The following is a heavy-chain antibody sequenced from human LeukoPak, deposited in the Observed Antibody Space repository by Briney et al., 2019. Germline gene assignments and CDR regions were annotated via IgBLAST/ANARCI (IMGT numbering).Heavy chain of an antibody. V-gene: IGHV1-2*02. CDR3: ARSGGYSNWFDP. J-gene: IGHJ5*02. Sequence: ASVKVSCKASGYTFTGYYMHWVRQAPGQGLKWMGWINPNSGGTNYAQKFQGRVTMTRDTSISTAYMELSRLRSDDTAVYYCARSGGYSNWFDPWGQGTLVTVSS. CDR1: GYTFTGYY. D-gene: IGHD5-12*01. CDR2: INPNSGGT.